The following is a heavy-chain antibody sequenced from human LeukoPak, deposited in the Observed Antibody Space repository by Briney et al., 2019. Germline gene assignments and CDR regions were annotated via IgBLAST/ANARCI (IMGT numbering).Heavy chain of an antibody. CDR2: ISYDGSNK. CDR3: AKGGPTGDYVWGSYRPSYYFDN. J-gene: IGHJ4*02. Sequence: PGGSLRLSCAASGFTFSSYGMHWVRQAPGKGLEWVAVISYDGSNKYYADSVKGRFTISRDNSKNTLYLQMNSLRAEDTAVYCCAKGGPTGDYVWGSYRPSYYFDNWGQGTLVTVSS. CDR1: GFTFSSYG. D-gene: IGHD3-16*02. V-gene: IGHV3-30*18.